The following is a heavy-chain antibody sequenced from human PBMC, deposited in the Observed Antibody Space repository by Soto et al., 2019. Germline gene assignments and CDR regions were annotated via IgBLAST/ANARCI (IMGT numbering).Heavy chain of an antibody. CDR1: GGTFSSYA. D-gene: IGHD5-12*01. CDR2: IIPIFGTA. V-gene: IGHV1-69*13. Sequence: SVKVSCKASGGTFSSYAISWVRQAPGQGLEWMGGIIPIFGTANYAQKFQGRVTITADESTSTAYMELSSLRSEDTSVYYCARDGPGYSGYDYDYWGQGTLVTVSS. J-gene: IGHJ4*02. CDR3: ARDGPGYSGYDYDY.